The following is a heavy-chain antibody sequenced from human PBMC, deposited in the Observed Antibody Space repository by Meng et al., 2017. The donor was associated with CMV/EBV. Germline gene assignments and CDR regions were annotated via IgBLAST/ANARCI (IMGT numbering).Heavy chain of an antibody. D-gene: IGHD3-10*01. Sequence: SETLSLTCAVYGWSFSGYYWSWIRQPPGKGLEWIGEINHSGSTNYNPSLKSRVTISVDTSKNQFSLKLSSVTAADTAVYYCARSTMVRGVITRYFDLWGRGTLVTVSS. CDR1: GWSFSGYY. J-gene: IGHJ2*01. V-gene: IGHV4-34*01. CDR3: ARSTMVRGVITRYFDL. CDR2: INHSGST.